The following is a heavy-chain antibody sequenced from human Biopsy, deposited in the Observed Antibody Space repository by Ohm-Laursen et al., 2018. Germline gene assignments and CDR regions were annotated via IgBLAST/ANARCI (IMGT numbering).Heavy chain of an antibody. V-gene: IGHV3-30*18. CDR1: GFTFSNYG. D-gene: IGHD3-16*02. CDR3: AKGQFSGSYHFDY. J-gene: IGHJ4*02. Sequence: SLRLSCSASGFTFSNYGMHWVRQAPGKGLEWVAGTSFDGDKEHYADFVEDRFTISRDNSENTLHLQMSSLRVEDTAVYYCAKGQFSGSYHFDYWGQGSLVTVSS. CDR2: TSFDGDKE.